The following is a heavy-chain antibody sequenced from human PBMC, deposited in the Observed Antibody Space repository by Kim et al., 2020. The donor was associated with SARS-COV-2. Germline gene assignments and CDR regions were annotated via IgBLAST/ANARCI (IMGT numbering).Heavy chain of an antibody. V-gene: IGHV4-59*01. CDR3: ARAYPMVRGVIPFDY. CDR2: IYYSGST. J-gene: IGHJ4*02. CDR1: GGSISSYY. D-gene: IGHD3-10*01. Sequence: SETLSLTCTVSGGSISSYYWSWIRQPPGKGLEWIGYIYYSGSTNYNPSLKSRVTISVDTSKNQFSLKLSSVTAADTAVYYCARAYPMVRGVIPFDYWGQGTLVTVSS.